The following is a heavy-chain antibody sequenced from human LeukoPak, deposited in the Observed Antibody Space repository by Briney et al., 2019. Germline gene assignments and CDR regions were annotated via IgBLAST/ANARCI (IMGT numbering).Heavy chain of an antibody. V-gene: IGHV3-7*01. CDR2: IKQDGSEK. CDR1: GFTFSSYW. J-gene: IGHJ6*02. CDR3: ARRLTVRGVIAYGMDV. D-gene: IGHD3-10*01. Sequence: GGSLRLSCAASGFTFSSYWMSWVRQAPGKGLEWVANIKQDGSEKYYVDSVKGRFTISRDNAKNSLYLQMNSLRAEDTAVYYCARRLTVRGVIAYGMDVWGQGTTVTVSS.